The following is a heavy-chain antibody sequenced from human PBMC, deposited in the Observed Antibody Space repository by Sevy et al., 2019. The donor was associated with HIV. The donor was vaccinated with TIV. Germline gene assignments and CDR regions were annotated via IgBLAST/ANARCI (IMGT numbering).Heavy chain of an antibody. D-gene: IGHD2-15*01. CDR2: IYHSGST. CDR3: AGVVAAHDAFDI. CDR1: GGSISSGGYS. V-gene: IGHV4-30-2*01. J-gene: IGHJ3*02. Sequence: SETLSLTCAVSGGSISSGGYSWSWIRQPPGKGLEWIGYIYHSGSTYYNPSLKSRVTISVDRSKNQFSLKLSSVTAADTAVYYCAGVVAAHDAFDIWGQGTMVTVSS.